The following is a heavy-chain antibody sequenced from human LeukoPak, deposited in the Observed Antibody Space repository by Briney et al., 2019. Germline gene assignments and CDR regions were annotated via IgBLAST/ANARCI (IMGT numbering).Heavy chain of an antibody. CDR2: ISAYNGNT. Sequence: ASVKVSCKASGYTFTSYGISWVRQAPGQGLEWMGWISAYNGNTNYAQKLQGRVTMTTDTSTSTAYMELRSLRSDDTAVYYCARDRGYCSGGSCYPADYWGQGTLVTVSS. D-gene: IGHD2-15*01. CDR1: GYTFTSYG. J-gene: IGHJ4*02. V-gene: IGHV1-18*01. CDR3: ARDRGYCSGGSCYPADY.